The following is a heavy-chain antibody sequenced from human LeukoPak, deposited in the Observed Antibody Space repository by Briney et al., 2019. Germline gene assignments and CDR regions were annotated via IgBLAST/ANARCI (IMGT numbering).Heavy chain of an antibody. CDR2: ISSSSSYI. D-gene: IGHD3-10*01. V-gene: IGHV3-21*01. Sequence: GGSLRLSCAASGFTFSSYSMNWARQAPGKGLEWVSSISSSSSYIYYADSVKGRFTISRDNAKNSLYLQMNSLRAEDTAVYYCARANEVLTAPSRYWGQGTLVTVSS. CDR3: ARANEVLTAPSRY. CDR1: GFTFSSYS. J-gene: IGHJ4*02.